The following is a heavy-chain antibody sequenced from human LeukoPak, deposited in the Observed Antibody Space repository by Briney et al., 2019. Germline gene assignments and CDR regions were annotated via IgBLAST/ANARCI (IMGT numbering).Heavy chain of an antibody. Sequence: SETLSLTCTVSGYSISSGFYWGWIRQPPGKGLEWIGRIYHSGSTYYEPSLKSRVTISLDTSKNQSSLKLSSVTAADTAVYYCARAREPLLYTYYFEYWGQGTLVTVSS. CDR2: IYHSGST. D-gene: IGHD3-16*01. V-gene: IGHV4-38-2*02. CDR3: ARAREPLLYTYYFEY. CDR1: GYSISSGFY. J-gene: IGHJ4*02.